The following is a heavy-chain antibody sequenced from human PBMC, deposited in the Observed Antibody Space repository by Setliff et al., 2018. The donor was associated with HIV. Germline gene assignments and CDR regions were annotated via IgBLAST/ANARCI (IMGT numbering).Heavy chain of an antibody. CDR2: INAGSGNT. CDR1: GYTFTSYT. CDR3: ARDHRPNYYDNSGSPGY. Sequence: ASVKVSCKSSGYTFTSYTMHWVRQAPRQRLEWMGRINAGSGNTKYSQKFQGRVTITRDTSATTAYMELSSLRSEDTAVYYCARDHRPNYYDNSGSPGYWGQGTLVTVTS. D-gene: IGHD3-22*01. J-gene: IGHJ4*02. V-gene: IGHV1-3*01.